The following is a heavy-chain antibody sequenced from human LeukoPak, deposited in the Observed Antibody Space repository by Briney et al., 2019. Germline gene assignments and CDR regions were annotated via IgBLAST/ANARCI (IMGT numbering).Heavy chain of an antibody. Sequence: GGSLRLSCAASGFTFSSYSMNWVRQAPGKGLEWVSSISSSSSYIYYADSVKGGFTISRDNAKNSLYLQMNSLRAEDTAVYYCARDYYDSSGYYPNGAFDIWGQGTMVTVSS. J-gene: IGHJ3*02. CDR3: ARDYYDSSGYYPNGAFDI. CDR1: GFTFSSYS. CDR2: ISSSSSYI. D-gene: IGHD3-22*01. V-gene: IGHV3-21*01.